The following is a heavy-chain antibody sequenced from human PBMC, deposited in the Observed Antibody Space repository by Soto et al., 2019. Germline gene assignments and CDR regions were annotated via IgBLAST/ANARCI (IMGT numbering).Heavy chain of an antibody. Sequence: PTLVNPTQTLTLTCTFSGFSFTTAGVAVGWIRQTPGGALEWLTLIYYNDDRRFSPSLKTRLTITGDTSKNQVVLSLTNVDPGDTATYFCAHSDGGYEIIYFDFWGQGIPVTVSS. CDR1: GFSFTTAGVA. CDR2: IYYNDDR. J-gene: IGHJ4*02. D-gene: IGHD5-12*01. CDR3: AHSDGGYEIIYFDF. V-gene: IGHV2-5*01.